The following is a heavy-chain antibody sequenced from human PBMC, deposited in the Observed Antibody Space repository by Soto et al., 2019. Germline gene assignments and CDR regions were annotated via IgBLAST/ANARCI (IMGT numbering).Heavy chain of an antibody. CDR1: GYTFTSYG. D-gene: IGHD3-9*01. J-gene: IGHJ6*03. CDR2: ISAYNGNT. CDR3: ARAEYYDILTGYYNYYYLDV. V-gene: IGHV1-18*01. Sequence: QVQLVQSGAEVKKPGASVKVSCKASGYTFTSYGISWVRQAPGQGLEWMGWISAYNGNTNYAQKLQGRVTLTTDTSTSTAYMERRSLRSDDTAVYYCARAEYYDILTGYYNYYYLDVWGKGTTVTVSS.